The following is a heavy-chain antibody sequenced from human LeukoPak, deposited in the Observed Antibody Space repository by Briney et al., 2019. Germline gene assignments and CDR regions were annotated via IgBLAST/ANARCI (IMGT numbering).Heavy chain of an antibody. D-gene: IGHD2-21*02. V-gene: IGHV4-59*08. CDR3: TRGTETVNYFDY. CDR2: IYYTGSD. CDR1: GGSITNYY. J-gene: IGHJ4*02. Sequence: PSETLSLTCTVSGGSITNYYWSWIRQPPGKGLEWIGYIYYTGSDNYNPSLKSRVSMLVDTSKNQFSLKLTSVTAADTAVYYCTRGTETVNYFDYWGQGTLVTVSS.